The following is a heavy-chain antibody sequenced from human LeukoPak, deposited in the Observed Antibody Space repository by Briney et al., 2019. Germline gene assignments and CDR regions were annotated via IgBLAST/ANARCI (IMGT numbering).Heavy chain of an antibody. CDR3: ARETGYFDY. CDR2: IYYSGGT. Sequence: SEALSLTCTVSGGSVSTYYWSWIRQPPGKGLEWIGYIYYSGGTNYNPSLKSRVTMSVDTSKNQFSLKLSSVTAADAAVYYCARETGYFDYWGQGTLVTVSS. CDR1: GGSVSTYY. V-gene: IGHV4-59*02. D-gene: IGHD3-10*01. J-gene: IGHJ4*02.